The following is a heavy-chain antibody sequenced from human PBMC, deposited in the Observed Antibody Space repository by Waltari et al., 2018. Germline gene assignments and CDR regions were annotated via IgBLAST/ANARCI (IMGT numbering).Heavy chain of an antibody. CDR3: ARLALGYCTSPRCRQNES. Sequence: QVQLQESGPALVRPSETLSLTCVVSDYSIGSGYYWGWIRQAPGKGLEWIATSYHEANTYYNPSLKTRVAISMDTSENQFSLQLSSVTATDTAMYYCARLALGYCTSPRCRQNESWGQGILVTVSS. D-gene: IGHD2-8*01. CDR1: DYSIGSGYY. CDR2: SYHEANT. J-gene: IGHJ5*02. V-gene: IGHV4-38-2*01.